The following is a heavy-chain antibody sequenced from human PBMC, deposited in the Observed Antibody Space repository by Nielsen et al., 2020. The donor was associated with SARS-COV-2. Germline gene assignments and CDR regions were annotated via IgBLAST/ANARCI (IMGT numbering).Heavy chain of an antibody. CDR2: IYYSGST. CDR3: ARDHHYWSRIDY. J-gene: IGHJ4*02. CDR1: GGSISSYY. V-gene: IGHV4-59*12. Sequence: SETLSLTCTVSGGSISSYYWSWIRQPPGKGLEWIGYIYYSGSTNYNPSLKSRVTISVDTSKNQFSLKLSFVTAADTAVYYCARDHHYWSRIDYWGQGTLVTVAS. D-gene: IGHD1-14*01.